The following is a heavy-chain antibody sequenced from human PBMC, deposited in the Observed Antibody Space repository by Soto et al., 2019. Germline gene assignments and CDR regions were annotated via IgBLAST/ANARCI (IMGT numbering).Heavy chain of an antibody. V-gene: IGHV1-18*01. CDR2: ISAYNGNT. D-gene: IGHD6-6*01. J-gene: IGHJ6*03. CDR1: GYTFTSYG. CDR3: ARDQVTGGYSSSADYYYYYMDV. Sequence: ASVKVSCKASGYTFTSYGISWVRQAPGQGLEWMGWISAYNGNTNYAQKLQGRVTMTTDTSTSTAYMELRSLRSDDTAVYYCARDQVTGGYSSSADYYYYYMDVWGKGTTVTVSS.